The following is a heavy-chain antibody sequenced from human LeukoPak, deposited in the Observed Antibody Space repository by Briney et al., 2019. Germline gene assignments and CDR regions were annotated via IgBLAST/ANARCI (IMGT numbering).Heavy chain of an antibody. CDR1: GGSISRSSYY. J-gene: IGHJ4*02. Sequence: SETLSLTCTVSGGSISRSSYYWGWIRQPPGKGLEWIGSIYYSGSTYYNPSLKSRVTISVDTSKNQFSLKLSSVTAADTAVYYCARSSGYSGYDFRVYWGQGTLVTVSS. CDR2: IYYSGST. CDR3: ARSSGYSGYDFRVY. V-gene: IGHV4-39*07. D-gene: IGHD5-12*01.